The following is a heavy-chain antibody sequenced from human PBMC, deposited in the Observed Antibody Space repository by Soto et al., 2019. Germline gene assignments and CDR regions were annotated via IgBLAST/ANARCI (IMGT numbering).Heavy chain of an antibody. Sequence: EVQLLESGGGLVQPGGSLRLSCAASGFTFRSYAMSWVRQAPGKGLEWVSAISGSGGSTYYADSGKGRFTISRDNSKNTLYLQMNSLRAEDTAVYYCAKIPHSSSWYLDAFDIWGQGTMVTVSS. D-gene: IGHD6-13*01. CDR3: AKIPHSSSWYLDAFDI. J-gene: IGHJ3*02. CDR2: ISGSGGST. CDR1: GFTFRSYA. V-gene: IGHV3-23*01.